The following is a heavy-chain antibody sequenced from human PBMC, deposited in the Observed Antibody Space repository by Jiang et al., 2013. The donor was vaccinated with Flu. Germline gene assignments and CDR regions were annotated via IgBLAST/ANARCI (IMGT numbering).Heavy chain of an antibody. CDR3: ARDYYGSGSYYNRGYYGMDV. V-gene: IGHV6-1*01. CDR1: GDSVSSNSAA. D-gene: IGHD3-10*01. J-gene: IGHJ6*02. Sequence: SLTCAISGDSVSSNSAAWNWIRQSPSRGLEWLGRTYYRSKWYNDYAVSVKSRITINPDTSKNQFSLQLNSVTPEDTAVYYCARDYYGSGSYYNRGYYGMDVWGQGTTVTVSS. CDR2: TYYRSKWYN.